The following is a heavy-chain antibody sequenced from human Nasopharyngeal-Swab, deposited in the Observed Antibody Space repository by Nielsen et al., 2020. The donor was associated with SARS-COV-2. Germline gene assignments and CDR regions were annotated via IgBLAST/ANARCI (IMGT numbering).Heavy chain of an antibody. CDR3: ARDTGFCTRGSCGPFDS. J-gene: IGHJ4*02. V-gene: IGHV3-7*03. Sequence: GGSLRLSCAASGFTFSSYWMSWVRQAPGKGLEWVANIKQDGSEKYYVDSVKGRFTISRDNAKNMLYLQMDSVRADDTAVYYCARDTGFCTRGSCGPFDSWGQGTLVSVSS. D-gene: IGHD2-8*01. CDR1: GFTFSSYW. CDR2: IKQDGSEK.